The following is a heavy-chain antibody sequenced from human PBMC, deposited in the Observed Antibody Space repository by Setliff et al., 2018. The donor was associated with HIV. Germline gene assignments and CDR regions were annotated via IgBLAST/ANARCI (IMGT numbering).Heavy chain of an antibody. D-gene: IGHD3-10*01. CDR2: ISSDGGTQ. J-gene: IGHJ5*01. CDR3: ARAPFSSSYYFGWFDS. CDR1: GFTFTSYA. V-gene: IGHV3-30*04. Sequence: GGSLRLSCAASGFTFTSYAIHWVRQAPGKGLEWLAVISSDGGTQYYAGSLRGRFTISRNNFNTTIHLQMNNLRPADTAVYRCARAPFSSSYYFGWFDSWGQGVLVTVSS.